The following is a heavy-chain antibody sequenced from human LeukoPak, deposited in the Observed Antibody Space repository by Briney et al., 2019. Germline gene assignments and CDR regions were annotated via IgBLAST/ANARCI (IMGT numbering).Heavy chain of an antibody. CDR2: ISGSGGST. V-gene: IGHV3-23*01. J-gene: IGHJ4*02. Sequence: PGRSLRLSCAASGFTFSSYAMSWVRQAPGKGLEWVSAISGSGGSTYYADSVKGRFTISRDNSKNTLYLQMNSLRAEDTAVYYCAKDYPHMDIVVGGNYFDYWGQGTLVTVSS. D-gene: IGHD2-2*03. CDR3: AKDYPHMDIVVGGNYFDY. CDR1: GFTFSSYA.